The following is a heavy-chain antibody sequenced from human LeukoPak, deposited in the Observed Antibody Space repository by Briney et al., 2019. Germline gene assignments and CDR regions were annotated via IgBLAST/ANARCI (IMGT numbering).Heavy chain of an antibody. V-gene: IGHV3-23*01. Sequence: QPGGSLRLSCAASGFNFNKYDMTWAPQAPGKGLEWVSTITGRSDKTYYTDSVKGRFVTSRDNSKDTLYLQMNSLRAEDTALYYCAKGGWLDDLGQGALVTVSS. J-gene: IGHJ4*02. CDR2: ITGRSDKT. D-gene: IGHD6-19*01. CDR1: GFNFNKYD. CDR3: AKGGWLDD.